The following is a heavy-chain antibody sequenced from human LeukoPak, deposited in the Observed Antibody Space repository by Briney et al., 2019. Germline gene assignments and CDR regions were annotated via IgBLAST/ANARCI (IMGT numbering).Heavy chain of an antibody. J-gene: IGHJ3*02. CDR2: INAGNGNT. D-gene: IGHD3-10*01. V-gene: IGHV1-3*01. CDR1: GYTFTSYA. Sequence: GASVKVSCKASGYTFTSYAMHWVRQAPGQRLEWMGWINAGNGNTKYSQKFQGRVTITRDTSASTAYMELSSLRSEDTVVYYCARGVYHYYGSGRVAFDIWGQGTMVTVSS. CDR3: ARGVYHYYGSGRVAFDI.